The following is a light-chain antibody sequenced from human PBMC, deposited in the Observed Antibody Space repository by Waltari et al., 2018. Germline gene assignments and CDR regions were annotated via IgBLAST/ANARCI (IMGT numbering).Light chain of an antibody. V-gene: IGLV1-47*01. J-gene: IGLJ2*01. CDR3: AAWDDSLSGPV. Sequence: QSVLTQPPSASGTPGQRVTISCSGSRSNIGSNPVYWFHQLPGTAPKLLIYRNNERPFGVPDRFSGSKSGTSASLAISGLRSDDEADYYCAAWDDSLSGPVFGGGTNLTVL. CDR2: RNN. CDR1: RSNIGSNP.